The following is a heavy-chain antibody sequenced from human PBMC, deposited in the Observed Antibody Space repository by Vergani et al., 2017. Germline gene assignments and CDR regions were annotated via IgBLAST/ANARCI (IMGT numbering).Heavy chain of an antibody. J-gene: IGHJ4*02. CDR3: AKQGFCVTSSCYTTPIGTLQY. CDR2: ISGSGSTT. D-gene: IGHD2-2*01. V-gene: IGHV3-23*01. CDR1: GFSFSDYA. Sequence: EVQLLESGGGLVQPGGSLRLSCAASGFSFSDYAMSWVRQAPGKGLEWVAAISGSGSTTYYADSVKGRFTVSRDNSKNTLFLQMNSLRAEDTAVYYCAKQGFCVTSSCYTTPIGTLQYWSQGALVTVSS.